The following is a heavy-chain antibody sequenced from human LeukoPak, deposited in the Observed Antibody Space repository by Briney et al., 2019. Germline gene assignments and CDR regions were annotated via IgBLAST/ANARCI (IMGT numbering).Heavy chain of an antibody. CDR1: GGTFSSYA. Sequence: PVKVSCKASGGTFSSYAISWVRQAPGQGLEWMGGIIPIFGTAKYAQKFQGRVTMTRTTSMSTAYMELNSLRSEDTAVYYCVRGHWSGYSYNWFDPWGQGTLVTVSS. CDR3: VRGHWSGYSYNWFDP. J-gene: IGHJ5*02. D-gene: IGHD3-3*01. V-gene: IGHV1-69*05. CDR2: IIPIFGTA.